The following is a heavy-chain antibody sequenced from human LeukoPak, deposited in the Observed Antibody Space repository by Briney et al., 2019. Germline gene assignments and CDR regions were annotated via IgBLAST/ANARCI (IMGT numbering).Heavy chain of an antibody. V-gene: IGHV4-59*08. Sequence: PSETLSLTCTVSGGSMSSYYWSWIRQPPGKGLEWIGYISYSGSTNYNPSLKSRVTMSVDTSKNQFSLRLSSVTAADTAVYYCARRGISAAGTYDYWGQGTLVTVSS. CDR2: ISYSGST. CDR1: GGSMSSYY. J-gene: IGHJ4*02. D-gene: IGHD6-13*01. CDR3: ARRGISAAGTYDY.